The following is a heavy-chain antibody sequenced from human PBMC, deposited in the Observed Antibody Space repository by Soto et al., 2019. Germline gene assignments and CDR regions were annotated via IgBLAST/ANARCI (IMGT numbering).Heavy chain of an antibody. J-gene: IGHJ4*02. CDR3: ARLSSSSWPPLDY. D-gene: IGHD6-13*01. CDR1: GDSISSYY. Sequence: SETLSLTCPVSGDSISSYYWSWIRQTPGKGLEWIGYIHYSGSTNYNPSLKSRVTISVDTSKNQFSLKLSSATAADTAVYYCARLSSSSWPPLDYWGQGTLVTVSS. V-gene: IGHV4-59*08. CDR2: IHYSGST.